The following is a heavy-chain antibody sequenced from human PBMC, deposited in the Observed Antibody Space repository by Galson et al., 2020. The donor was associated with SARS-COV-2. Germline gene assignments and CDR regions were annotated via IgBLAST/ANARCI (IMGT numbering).Heavy chain of an antibody. J-gene: IGHJ6*02. CDR2: FDPEHGDI. CDR1: GYTLIDLS. V-gene: IGHV1-24*01. Sequence: ASVKVSCKVSGYTLIDLSIHWIRQAPGKGLEWMGGFDPEHGDIISARNFHGRVTMTEDTSTDTAYMELSSLRSDDSAVYYCTIDAPATTGFRQGSHPHSAMDVWGRGTTVTVSS. D-gene: IGHD1-1*01. CDR3: TIDAPATTGFRQGSHPHSAMDV.